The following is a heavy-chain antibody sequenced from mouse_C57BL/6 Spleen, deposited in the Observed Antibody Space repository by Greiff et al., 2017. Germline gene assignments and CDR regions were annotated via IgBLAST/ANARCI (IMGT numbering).Heavy chain of an antibody. J-gene: IGHJ4*01. CDR3: TTMKAKLGLAMDY. Sequence: EVKLQESGAELVRPGASVKLSCTASGFNIKDYYMHWVKQRPEQGLEWIGRIDPEDGDTEYAPKFQGKATMTADTSSNTAYLQLSSLTSEDTAVYYCTTMKAKLGLAMDYWGQGTSVTVSS. V-gene: IGHV14-1*01. CDR2: IDPEDGDT. D-gene: IGHD4-1*01. CDR1: GFNIKDYY.